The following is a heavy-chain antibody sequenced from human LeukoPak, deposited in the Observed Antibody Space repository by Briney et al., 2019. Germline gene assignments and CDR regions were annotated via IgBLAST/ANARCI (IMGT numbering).Heavy chain of an antibody. Sequence: PGGSLRLSCAASGFTFSSYGMHWVRQAPGKGLEWVAFIRYDGSNKYYADSVKGRFTISRDNSKNTLYLQMNSLRAEDTAVYYCANDYGGNSGTDYWGQGTLVTVSS. J-gene: IGHJ4*02. CDR2: IRYDGSNK. CDR1: GFTFSSYG. V-gene: IGHV3-30*02. D-gene: IGHD4-23*01. CDR3: ANDYGGNSGTDY.